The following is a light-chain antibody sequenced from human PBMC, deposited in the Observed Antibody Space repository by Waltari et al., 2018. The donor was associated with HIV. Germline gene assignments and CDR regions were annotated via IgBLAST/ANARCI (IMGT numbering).Light chain of an antibody. CDR2: DAS. Sequence: IALTQFPATLSVSPGERAALPCRASQSVTHNLAWYQQKPGQAPRLLIYDASTRPTGIPDRFSGSGSGTEFTLILSGLQSEDFAIYYCQQYNTWQGTFGQGTAVDIK. J-gene: IGKJ1*01. CDR1: QSVTHN. V-gene: IGKV3-15*01. CDR3: QQYNTWQGT.